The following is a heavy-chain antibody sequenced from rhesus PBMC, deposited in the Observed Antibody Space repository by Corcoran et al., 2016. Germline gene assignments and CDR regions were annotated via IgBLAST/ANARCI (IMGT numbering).Heavy chain of an antibody. V-gene: IGHV4S11*01. CDR2: IYVMGNQP. Sequence: QVQLQESGPGLLKPLETLSLTCAVSGGSISSHYCSWIRQPPGKGLEWIGYIYVMGNQPNHNPTLQSGDTLAGETAKKQVALQRSSGTAADTDVYYCARGAPVDTYMFGYWGQGVLVTVAS. CDR1: GGSISSHY. CDR3: ARGAPVDTYMFGY. D-gene: IGHD5-24*01. J-gene: IGHJ4*01.